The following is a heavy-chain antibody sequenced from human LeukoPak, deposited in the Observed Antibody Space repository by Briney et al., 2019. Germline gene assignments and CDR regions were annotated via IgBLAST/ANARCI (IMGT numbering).Heavy chain of an antibody. CDR3: AKDGITMIVVVIISHFDY. D-gene: IGHD3-22*01. CDR1: GGTFSSYA. Sequence: SVKVSCKASGGTFSSYAISWARQAPGQGLEWMGRIIPILGIANYAQKFQGRVTITADKSTSTAYMELSSLRSEDTAVYYCAKDGITMIVVVIISHFDYWGQGTLVTVSS. V-gene: IGHV1-69*04. J-gene: IGHJ4*02. CDR2: IIPILGIA.